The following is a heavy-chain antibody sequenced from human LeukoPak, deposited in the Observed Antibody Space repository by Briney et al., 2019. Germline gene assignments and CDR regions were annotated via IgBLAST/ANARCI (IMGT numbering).Heavy chain of an antibody. J-gene: IGHJ4*02. Sequence: GGSLRLSCAASGFTFNSNSMNWVRQAPGKGLEWVSYKSSSSSTIYYADSLKGRFTITRDNAKNSLYLQLNSLRDEDTAVYYCAKLTSATVTYDYWGQGTLVNVSS. CDR2: KSSSSSTI. D-gene: IGHD4-17*01. CDR1: GFTFNSNS. CDR3: AKLTSATVTYDY. V-gene: IGHV3-48*02.